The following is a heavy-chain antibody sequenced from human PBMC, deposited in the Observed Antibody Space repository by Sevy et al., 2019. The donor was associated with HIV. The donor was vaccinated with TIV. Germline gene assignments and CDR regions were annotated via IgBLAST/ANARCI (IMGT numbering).Heavy chain of an antibody. D-gene: IGHD3-22*01. V-gene: IGHV3-74*01. CDR2: FNSDGSST. CDR3: ARKDSSGLDC. CDR1: GFTFSRYW. J-gene: IGHJ4*02. Sequence: GGSLRLSCAASGFTFSRYWMHWVRQVPGKGLVWVSRFNSDGSSTSYADSVRGRFTISRDNAKNTLYLQMNSLRAEDTAVYYCARKDSSGLDCWGQGTLVTVSS.